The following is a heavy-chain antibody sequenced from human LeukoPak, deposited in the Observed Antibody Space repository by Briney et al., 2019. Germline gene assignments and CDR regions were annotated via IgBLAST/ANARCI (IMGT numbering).Heavy chain of an antibody. J-gene: IGHJ4*02. CDR3: ARGNNDYGGTRAGGDY. CDR2: MNPNSGNT. CDR1: GYTFTSYD. Sequence: ASVKVSCKASGYTFTSYDINWVRQATGQGLEWMGWMNPNSGNTGYAQKFQGRVTMTRNTSISTAYMELSSLRSEDTAVYYCARGNNDYGGTRAGGDYWGQGTPVTVSS. D-gene: IGHD4-23*01. V-gene: IGHV1-8*01.